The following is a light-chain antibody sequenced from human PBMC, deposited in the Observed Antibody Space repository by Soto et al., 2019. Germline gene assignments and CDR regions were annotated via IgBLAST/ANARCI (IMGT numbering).Light chain of an antibody. CDR3: QQFNNWPHT. V-gene: IGKV3D-15*01. CDR2: GAS. Sequence: EGVITQSPATLSVSPGERATLSCRASQSVSSSYLAWYQQKPGQAPRLLIYGASSRATGIPDRFSGSGSGTEYTLTISNLQAEDFAVYYCQQFNNWPHTFGQGTRLEIK. CDR1: QSVSSSY. J-gene: IGKJ5*01.